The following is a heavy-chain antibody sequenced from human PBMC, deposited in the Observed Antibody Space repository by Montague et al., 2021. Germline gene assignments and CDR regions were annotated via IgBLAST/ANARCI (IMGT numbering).Heavy chain of an antibody. CDR1: GDSVSSNSVA. CDR3: ARRQRQAWAHSSPSPQYYYYYMDV. V-gene: IGHV6-1*01. CDR2: TYYRSKWYN. D-gene: IGHD6-6*01. J-gene: IGHJ6*03. Sequence: CAISGDSVSSNSVAWNWIRQSPSRGLEWLGRTYYRSKWYNDYAVSVKSRITINPDTSKNQFSLQLNSVTPEDTAVYYCARRQRQAWAHSSPSPQYYYYYMDVWGKGTTVPVSS.